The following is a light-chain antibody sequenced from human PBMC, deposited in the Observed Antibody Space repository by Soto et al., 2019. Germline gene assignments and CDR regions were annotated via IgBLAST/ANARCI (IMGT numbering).Light chain of an antibody. V-gene: IGKV2-30*01. J-gene: IGKJ5*01. CDR2: NVS. CDR1: QSLLYSDGNTY. Sequence: VVLPQSTLSLPVTPGQPASISCRASQSLLYSDGNTYLNWFQQRPGQSPRRLIYNVSKRDSGVPERFSGSGSGTDFTLQISRVESEDVGVYYCMQGTHWPPLTFGQGKRLEIK. CDR3: MQGTHWPPLT.